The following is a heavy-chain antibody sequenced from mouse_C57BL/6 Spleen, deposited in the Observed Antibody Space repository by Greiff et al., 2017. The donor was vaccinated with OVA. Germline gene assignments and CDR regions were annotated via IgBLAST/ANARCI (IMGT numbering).Heavy chain of an antibody. J-gene: IGHJ4*01. CDR3: TRRESYYAMDY. CDR1: GFTFSSYA. V-gene: IGHV5-9-1*02. CDR2: ISSGGDYI. Sequence: EVKLVESGEGLVKPGGSLKLSCAASGFTFSSYAMSWVRQTPEKRLEWVAYISSGGDYIYYADTVKGRFTISRDNARNTLYLQMSSLKSEDTAMYYCTRRESYYAMDYWGQGTSVTVSS.